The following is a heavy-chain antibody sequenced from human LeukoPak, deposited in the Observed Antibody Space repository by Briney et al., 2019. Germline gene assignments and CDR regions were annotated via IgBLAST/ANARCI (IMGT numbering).Heavy chain of an antibody. Sequence: SQTLSLNWSISGVSVTSTRPAWNGIPQSPSRVLQWLGGTYYRSQWYNEYAASVISRITINSDTSKNQFSLQLNSVTPGDTAVYYCARGVNYSFDYWGQGTLVTVSS. D-gene: IGHD1-7*01. J-gene: IGHJ4*02. CDR2: TYYRSQWYN. CDR1: GVSVTSTRPA. V-gene: IGHV6-1*01. CDR3: ARGVNYSFDY.